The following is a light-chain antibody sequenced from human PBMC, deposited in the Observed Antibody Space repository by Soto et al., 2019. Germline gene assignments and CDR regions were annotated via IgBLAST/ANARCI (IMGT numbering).Light chain of an antibody. CDR2: AAS. CDR1: QSISSY. V-gene: IGKV1-39*01. Sequence: IQMTHSPSSLSASVVDRVSITCLASQSISSYLNWYQQKPGKAPKLLIYAASSLQSGVPARFSGSGSGTDFTLTISSLQPEDFVTYYCQQSYSTPITFGQGTRLEIK. J-gene: IGKJ5*01. CDR3: QQSYSTPIT.